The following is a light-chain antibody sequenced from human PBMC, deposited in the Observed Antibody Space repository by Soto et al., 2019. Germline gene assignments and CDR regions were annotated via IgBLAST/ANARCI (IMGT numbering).Light chain of an antibody. CDR3: QSYDSSLSGSV. J-gene: IGLJ2*01. Sequence: QSVLTQPPSVSGAPGQRVTISCTGSNSNIGAGYGVYWYQQLPGTAPKLLFYDNSRPSEVPDRFSGSKSGSSASLAITGLQAEDEADYYCQSYDSSLSGSVFGGGTKVTAL. CDR2: DN. CDR1: NSNIGAGYG. V-gene: IGLV1-40*01.